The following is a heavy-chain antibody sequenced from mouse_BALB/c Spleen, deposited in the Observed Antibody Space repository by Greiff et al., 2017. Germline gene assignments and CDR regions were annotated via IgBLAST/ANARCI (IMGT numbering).Heavy chain of an antibody. CDR2: IDPANGNT. Sequence: VQLQQSGAELVKPGASVKLSCSASGFNIKDTYMHWVQQRPEQGLEWIGRIDPANGNTKYDPKFQGKATITADTSSNTAYLQLSSLTSEDTAVYYCARSNDGYYVWFAYWGQGTLVTVSA. J-gene: IGHJ3*01. CDR3: ARSNDGYYVWFAY. V-gene: IGHV14-3*02. CDR1: GFNIKDTY. D-gene: IGHD2-3*01.